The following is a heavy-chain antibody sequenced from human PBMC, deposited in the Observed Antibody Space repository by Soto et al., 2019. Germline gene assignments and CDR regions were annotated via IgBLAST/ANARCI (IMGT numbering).Heavy chain of an antibody. CDR2: IYYMGGS. CDR1: GGSVTSYS. J-gene: IGHJ3*02. V-gene: IGHV4-59*08. D-gene: IGHD3-10*01. CDR3: ARHGGITMIRGVLSAFDI. Sequence: QVQLQESGPGLVKPSETLSLNCTVSGGSVTSYSWSWIRQPPGKGLQWIGYIYYMGGSYYDPSLKRRVAISVDMSRNQFSLTLHSVTAEDTAVYFCARHGGITMIRGVLSAFDIWGQGTMVTVSS.